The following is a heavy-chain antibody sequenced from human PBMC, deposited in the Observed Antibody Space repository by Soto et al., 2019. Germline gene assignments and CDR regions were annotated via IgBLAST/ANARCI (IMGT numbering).Heavy chain of an antibody. D-gene: IGHD2-15*01. CDR3: ARIKWGLDYSSGMDV. V-gene: IGHV1-2*02. Sequence: QEQLVQSGAEVKKSGASVKVSCKTSGYTFSDYFIQWLRQAPGQGLEWMAWINPKTAATNYAKKFQDRVTLTSDTSFTTAYLEVTRLRPDDTAIYYCARIKWGLDYSSGMDVWGQGTAVTVSS. J-gene: IGHJ6*02. CDR1: GYTFSDYF. CDR2: INPKTAAT.